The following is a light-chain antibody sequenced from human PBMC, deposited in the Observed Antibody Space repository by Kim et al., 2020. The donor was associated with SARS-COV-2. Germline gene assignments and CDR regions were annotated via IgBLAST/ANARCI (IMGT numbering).Light chain of an antibody. CDR2: DAS. V-gene: IGKV3-11*01. CDR3: QQRSHWPLN. CDR1: QSVSSY. Sequence: LSPGASTTLSCRASQSVSSYLAWYQQKPGQAPRLLIYDASKRATGIPARFSGSGSGTDFTLTISSLEPDDFAVYYCQQRSHWPLNFGGGTKVDIK. J-gene: IGKJ4*01.